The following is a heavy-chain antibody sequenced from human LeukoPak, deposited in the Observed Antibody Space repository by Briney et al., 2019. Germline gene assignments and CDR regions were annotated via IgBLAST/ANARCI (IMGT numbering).Heavy chain of an antibody. CDR1: GSSISNYY. CDR3: ARQRDGYNLVDFGV. J-gene: IGHJ4*02. Sequence: SETLSLTCSVSGSSISNYYWNWIRQPPGKGLEWIGNVYYSGKTNYNPSLKGRVIISVDTSQNQFSLKMSSVTAADTAVYYCARQRDGYNLVDFGVWGQGTVVTVSS. D-gene: IGHD5-24*01. V-gene: IGHV4-59*01. CDR2: VYYSGKT.